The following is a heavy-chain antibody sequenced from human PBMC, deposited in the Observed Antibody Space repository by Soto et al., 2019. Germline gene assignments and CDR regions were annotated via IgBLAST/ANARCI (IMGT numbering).Heavy chain of an antibody. CDR2: INSDGSST. J-gene: IGHJ6*02. CDR1: GFTFSSYW. D-gene: IGHD5-12*01. V-gene: IGHV3-74*01. CDR3: AREGGYDSYYGMDV. Sequence: AGGSLRLSCAASGFTFSSYWMHWVRQAPGKGLVWVSRINSDGSSTSYADSVKGRFTISRDNAKNTLYLQMNSLRAEDTAVYYCAREGGYDSYYGMDVWGQGTTVTVSS.